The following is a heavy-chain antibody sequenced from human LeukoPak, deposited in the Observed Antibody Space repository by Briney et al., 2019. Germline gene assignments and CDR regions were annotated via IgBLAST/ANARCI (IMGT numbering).Heavy chain of an antibody. V-gene: IGHV4-39*07. J-gene: IGHJ4*02. Sequence: SETLSLTCTVSGGSISSSSYYWGWIRQPPGKGLEWIGSIYYSGSTYYNPSLKSRVTISVDTSKNQFSLKLSSVTAADTAVYYCASPGLSYDSSGYYFWGQGTLVTVSS. D-gene: IGHD3-22*01. CDR1: GGSISSSSYY. CDR3: ASPGLSYDSSGYYF. CDR2: IYYSGST.